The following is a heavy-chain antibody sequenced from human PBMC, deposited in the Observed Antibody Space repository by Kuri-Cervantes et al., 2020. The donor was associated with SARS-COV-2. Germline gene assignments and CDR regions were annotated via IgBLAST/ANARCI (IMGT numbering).Heavy chain of an antibody. CDR2: INPNSGGT. CDR1: GYTFTSYD. D-gene: IGHD4-11*01. Sequence: ASVKVSCKASGYTFTSYDINWVRQAAGQGLEWMGWINPNSGGTNYAQKFQGRVTMTRDTSISTAYMELRSLRSDDTAVYYCARDILNSSYGSGYYMDVWGKGTTVTVSS. J-gene: IGHJ6*03. V-gene: IGHV1-2*02. CDR3: ARDILNSSYGSGYYMDV.